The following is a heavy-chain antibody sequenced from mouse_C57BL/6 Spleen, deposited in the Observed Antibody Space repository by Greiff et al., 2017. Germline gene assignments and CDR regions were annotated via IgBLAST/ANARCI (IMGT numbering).Heavy chain of an antibody. CDR1: GYAFSSSW. J-gene: IGHJ3*01. CDR2: IYPGDGDT. CDR3: ATSPGTGFAY. Sequence: VKLQESGPELVKPGASVKISCKASGYAFSSSWMNWVKQRPGKGLEWIGRIYPGDGDTNYNGKFKGKATLTADKSSSTAYMQLSSLTSEDSAVYFCATSPGTGFAYWGQGTLVTVSA. V-gene: IGHV1-82*01. D-gene: IGHD4-1*01.